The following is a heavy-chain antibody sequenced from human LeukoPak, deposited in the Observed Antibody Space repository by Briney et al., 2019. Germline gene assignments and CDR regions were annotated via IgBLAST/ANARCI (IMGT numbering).Heavy chain of an antibody. V-gene: IGHV4-34*01. J-gene: IGHJ6*04. CDR3: ARKRSSTSLHYGMDV. CDR1: GGSFSGYY. D-gene: IGHD2-2*01. CDR2: INHSGST. Sequence: NPSETLSLTCAVYGGSFSGYYWSWIHQPPGKGLGWIGEINHSGSTNYNPSLKSRVTISVDTSKNQFSLKLSSVTAADTAVYYCARKRSSTSLHYGMDVWGKGTTVTVSS.